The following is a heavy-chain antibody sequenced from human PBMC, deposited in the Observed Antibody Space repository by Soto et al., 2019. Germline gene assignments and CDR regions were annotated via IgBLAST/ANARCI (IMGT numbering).Heavy chain of an antibody. CDR3: AIWNYGFDY. CDR2: ISVTGANS. CDR1: GITFSTYA. V-gene: IGHV3-23*01. J-gene: IGHJ4*02. D-gene: IGHD1-7*01. Sequence: LRLSCVTSGITFSTYAMSWVRQAPGEGPECVSEISVTGANSYYADSVMGRFTISRDNSKSTLYLQMNSLRVEDTALYYCAIWNYGFDYWGRGTVVTVSS.